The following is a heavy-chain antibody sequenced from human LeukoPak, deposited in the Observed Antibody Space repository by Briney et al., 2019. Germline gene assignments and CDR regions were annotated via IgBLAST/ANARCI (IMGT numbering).Heavy chain of an antibody. CDR1: GYTFTSSD. V-gene: IGHV1-8*01. D-gene: IGHD6-13*01. J-gene: IGHJ4*02. Sequence: ASVKVSCKASGYTFTSSDINWVRQAAGQGLEWMGWINPKSGRTGYAQKFQGRVTMTANTSISTAYMELSSLRFDDTAVYYCARGRSGLAAAGTYDYWGQGTLITVSS. CDR3: ARGRSGLAAAGTYDY. CDR2: INPKSGRT.